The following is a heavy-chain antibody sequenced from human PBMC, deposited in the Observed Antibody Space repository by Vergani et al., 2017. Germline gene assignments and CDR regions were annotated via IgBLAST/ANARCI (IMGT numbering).Heavy chain of an antibody. Sequence: QLQLQESGPGLVKPSETLSLTCTVSGGSISSSSYYWGWIRQPPGKGLEWIGSIYYSGSTYYNPSLKSRVTISVDTSKNQFSLKLSSVTAADTAVYYCARAWVYTDPIYSPTPNWFDPWGQGTLVTVSS. V-gene: IGHV4-39*01. CDR2: IYYSGST. D-gene: IGHD3-16*01. CDR3: ARAWVYTDPIYSPTPNWFDP. CDR1: GGSISSSSYY. J-gene: IGHJ5*02.